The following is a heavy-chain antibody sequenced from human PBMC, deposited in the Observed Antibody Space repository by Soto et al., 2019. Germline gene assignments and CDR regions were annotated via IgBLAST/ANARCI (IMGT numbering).Heavy chain of an antibody. J-gene: IGHJ6*02. CDR3: ASQNGRYFDLFRASGVSWYNYFFDDRDA. CDR2: LRYGGTT. D-gene: IGHD3-9*01. V-gene: IGHV4-39*01. Sequence: ETLSPTCSVSGGSITSNNYYWGWFRQPPGKGREWSGSLRYGGTTYYSPSLNSRVTISLDTSSNQCSLRLSSVTAATTAYYYCASQNGRYFDLFRASGVSWYNYFFDDRDAWGQGHTVTV. CDR1: GGSITSNNYY.